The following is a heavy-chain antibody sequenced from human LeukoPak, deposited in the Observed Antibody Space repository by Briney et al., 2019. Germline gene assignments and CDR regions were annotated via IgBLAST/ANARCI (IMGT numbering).Heavy chain of an antibody. J-gene: IGHJ4*02. CDR1: GGTFSSHA. V-gene: IGHV1-69*13. D-gene: IGHD4-17*01. CDR3: ARDNGYGGYEGYFDY. CDR2: IIPIFGTA. Sequence: AASVKVSCKASGGTFSSHAISWVRQAPGQGLEWMGGIIPIFGTANYAQKFQGRVTITADESTSTAYMELSSLRSEDTAVYYCARDNGYGGYEGYFDYWGQGTLATVSS.